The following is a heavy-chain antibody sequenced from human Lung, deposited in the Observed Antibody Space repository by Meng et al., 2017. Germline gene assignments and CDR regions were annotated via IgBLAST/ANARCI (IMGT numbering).Heavy chain of an antibody. Sequence: QVQLLQSGASVKKPGASVKISCKSSGYIFTSYAIHWVRQAPGQRLEWMGWINAGNGYTKYSQKFQGGVTITRDTSASTAYMELSNLTSEDTAVYYCARSPNYSGSGSYYKGWFDPWGQGTLVTVSS. CDR2: INAGNGYT. D-gene: IGHD3-10*01. V-gene: IGHV1-3*01. J-gene: IGHJ5*02. CDR3: ARSPNYSGSGSYYKGWFDP. CDR1: GYIFTSYA.